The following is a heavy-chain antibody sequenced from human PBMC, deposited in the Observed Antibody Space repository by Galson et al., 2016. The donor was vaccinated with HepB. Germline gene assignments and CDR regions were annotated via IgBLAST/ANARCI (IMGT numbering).Heavy chain of an antibody. J-gene: IGHJ4*02. D-gene: IGHD6-19*01. CDR2: ISSDGTNK. V-gene: IGHV3-30-3*01. Sequence: SLRLSCAASAFTFRNYPMNWVRQAPDKGLEWVAVISSDGTNKHYADSVKGRFTISRDNSKNTLYLQMNSLRAEDTAVYYCARERTVAGRGFEYWGQGNLVTVSS. CDR1: AFTFRNYP. CDR3: ARERTVAGRGFEY.